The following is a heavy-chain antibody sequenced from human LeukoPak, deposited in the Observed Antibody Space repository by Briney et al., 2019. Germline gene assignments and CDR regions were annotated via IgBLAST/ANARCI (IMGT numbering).Heavy chain of an antibody. J-gene: IGHJ4*02. CDR1: GGSISSYY. CDR3: ATVHSSSSGSSFFDY. V-gene: IGHV4-59*01. CDR2: IYYSGST. Sequence: SETLSLTCTVSGGSISSYYWSWIRQPPGKGLEWIGYIYYSGSTNYNPSLKSRVTISVDTSKNQFSLKLSSVTAADTAVYYCATVHSSSSGSSFFDYWGQGTLVTVSS. D-gene: IGHD6-6*01.